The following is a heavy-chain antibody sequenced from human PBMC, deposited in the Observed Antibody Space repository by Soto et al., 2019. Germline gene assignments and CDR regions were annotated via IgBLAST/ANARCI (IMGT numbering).Heavy chain of an antibody. CDR3: ARPLYSNSDYYYGMDV. J-gene: IGHJ6*02. CDR1: GFTVSSNY. CDR2: IYSGGST. Sequence: EVQLVESGGGLIQPGGSLRLSCAASGFTVSSNYMSWVRQAPGKGLEWGSLIYSGGSTYYAVSVKGRFTISRDNSNKTLYLQMNCLGAEDTGVYYCARPLYSNSDYYYGMDVWGQGTTVTVSS. D-gene: IGHD6-6*01. V-gene: IGHV3-53*01.